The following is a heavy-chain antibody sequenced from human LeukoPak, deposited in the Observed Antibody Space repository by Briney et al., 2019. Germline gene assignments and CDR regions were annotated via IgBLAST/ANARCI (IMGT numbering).Heavy chain of an antibody. J-gene: IGHJ4*02. CDR1: GIIFSTYN. V-gene: IGHV3-48*02. CDR3: ATPEGGY. CDR2: ISGTSVTI. Sequence: PGGSLRLSCAASGIIFSTYNMNWVRQAPGKGLEWVSYISGTSVTIYYADSVKGRFTISRDNAKNSSYLQMNSLRDEDTAVYYCATPEGGYWGQGTLVTVSS. D-gene: IGHD3-16*01.